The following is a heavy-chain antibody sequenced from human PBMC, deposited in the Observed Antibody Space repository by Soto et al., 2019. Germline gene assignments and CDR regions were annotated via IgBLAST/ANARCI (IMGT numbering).Heavy chain of an antibody. D-gene: IGHD3-22*01. J-gene: IGHJ6*02. CDR1: GYTFTSYA. CDR2: INAGNGDT. CDR3: ARDVPWYYYDNRGYHHYYYLGMDV. V-gene: IGHV1-3*01. Sequence: QVHLVQSGAEVKKPGASVKVSCKASGYTFTSYAMHWVRQAPGQRLEWMGWINAGNGDTKYSQNFQGRVTITRDTSPTKAYMEVSSLRSEDTAVYYCARDVPWYYYDNRGYHHYYYLGMDVWGQGTTVTISS.